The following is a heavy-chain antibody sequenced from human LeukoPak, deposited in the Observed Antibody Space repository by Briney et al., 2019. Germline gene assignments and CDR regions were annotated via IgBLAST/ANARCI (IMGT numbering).Heavy chain of an antibody. CDR2: IYFRGSS. J-gene: IGHJ4*02. V-gene: IGHV4-39*01. CDR3: ARRLHGSGNFDY. Sequence: PSETLSLTCSVSGCSITSGYSCDWIRQPPGKGLEWIANIYFRGSSSYNPSHKSRITMSVDPSQNQYSLKLNSVTATDTAVYFCARRLHGSGNFDYWGQGILVTVSS. D-gene: IGHD3-10*01. CDR1: GCSITSGYS.